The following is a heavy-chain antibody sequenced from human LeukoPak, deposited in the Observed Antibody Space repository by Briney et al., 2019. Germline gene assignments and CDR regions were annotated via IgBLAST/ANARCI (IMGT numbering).Heavy chain of an antibody. D-gene: IGHD2-15*01. CDR1: GGSISGSY. Sequence: SETLSLTCTVSGGSISGSYWSWIRQPAGMGLEWIGRIYSSGSTNYNPSLKSRVTMSVDTSKNQVSLKLNSVTAADTAVYYCARGFCSGGSCYLFDSWGQGTLVTVSS. V-gene: IGHV4-4*07. J-gene: IGHJ4*02. CDR3: ARGFCSGGSCYLFDS. CDR2: IYSSGST.